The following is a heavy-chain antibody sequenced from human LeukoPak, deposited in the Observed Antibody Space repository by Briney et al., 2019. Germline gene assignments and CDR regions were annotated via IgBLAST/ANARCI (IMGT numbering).Heavy chain of an antibody. CDR2: ISSGSSYI. J-gene: IGHJ4*02. CDR3: TSDASTSWRSDY. V-gene: IGHV3-21*01. D-gene: IGHD5/OR15-5a*01. CDR1: GFTFSSYS. Sequence: GGSPRLSCAASGFTFSSYSMNWVRQAPGKGLEWVSSISSGSSYIYYADSVKGRFTISRDNAKNSLFLQMNSLRAEDTAVYYCTSDASTSWRSDYWGQGTLVTVSS.